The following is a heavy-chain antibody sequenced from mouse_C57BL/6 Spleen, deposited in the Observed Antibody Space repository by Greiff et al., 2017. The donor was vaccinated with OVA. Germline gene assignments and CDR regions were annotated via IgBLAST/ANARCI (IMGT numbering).Heavy chain of an antibody. D-gene: IGHD2-10*01. CDR1: GFSFNTYA. Sequence: EVQGVESGGGLVQPKGSLKLSCAASGFSFNTYAMNWVRQAPGKGLEWVARIRSKSNNYATYYADSVKDRFTISRDDSESMLYLQMNNLKTEDTAMYYCVREGPTHYFDYWGQGTTLTVSS. CDR3: VREGPTHYFDY. J-gene: IGHJ2*01. V-gene: IGHV10-1*01. CDR2: IRSKSNNYAT.